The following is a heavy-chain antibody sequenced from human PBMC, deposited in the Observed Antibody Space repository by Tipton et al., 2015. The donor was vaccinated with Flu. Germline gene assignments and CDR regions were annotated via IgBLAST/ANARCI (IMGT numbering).Heavy chain of an antibody. V-gene: IGHV4-59*08. CDR3: ARLSYYDVDLKNFYFDY. J-gene: IGHJ4*02. Sequence: TLSLTCTVSGGSISSYYWNWIRQPPGKGLEWMGFIYYSGSTNYNPSLKSRVTISVDTSKNQFSLMLRSVTAADTAAYYCARLSYYDVDLKNFYFDYWGQGALVTVSS. D-gene: IGHD3-10*02. CDR1: GGSISSYY. CDR2: IYYSGST.